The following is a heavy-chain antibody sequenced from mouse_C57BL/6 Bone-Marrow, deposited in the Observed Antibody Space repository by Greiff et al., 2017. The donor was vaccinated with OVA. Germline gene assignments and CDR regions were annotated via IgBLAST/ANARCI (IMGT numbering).Heavy chain of an antibody. CDR2: INPSNGGT. D-gene: IGHD1-1*01. J-gene: IGHJ2*01. V-gene: IGHV1-53*01. CDR1: GYTFTSYW. Sequence: VQLQQPGTELVKPGASVKLSCKASGYTFTSYWMHWVKRRPGQGLEWIGNINPSNGGTNYNEKFKSKARLTVDKSSSTAYMQLSSLTSEDSAVYYCARWDYYGSIYYFDYWGQGTTLTVSS. CDR3: ARWDYYGSIYYFDY.